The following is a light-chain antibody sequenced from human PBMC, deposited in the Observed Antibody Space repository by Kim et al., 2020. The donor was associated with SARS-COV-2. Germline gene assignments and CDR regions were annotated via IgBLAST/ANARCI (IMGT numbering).Light chain of an antibody. V-gene: IGLV1-44*01. Sequence: QSVLTQPPSASGTPGQRVTISCSGSSSNIGSNTVNCYQQLPGTAPNLLIYSNNQRPSGVPDRFSGSKSGTSASLAISGLQSEDEADYYCAAWDDSLNGYYVFGTGTKVTVL. CDR2: SNN. J-gene: IGLJ1*01. CDR1: SSNIGSNT. CDR3: AAWDDSLNGYYV.